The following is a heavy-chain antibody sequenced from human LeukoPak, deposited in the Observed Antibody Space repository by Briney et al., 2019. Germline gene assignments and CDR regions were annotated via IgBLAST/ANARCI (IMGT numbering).Heavy chain of an antibody. V-gene: IGHV1-46*01. J-gene: IGHJ3*02. CDR1: GYTFTSYY. D-gene: IGHD3-3*01. CDR3: ARRSGFDAFDI. CDR2: INPSGGST. Sequence: ASVMVSCKASGYTFTSYYMHWVRQAPGQGLEWMGIINPSGGSTSYAQKFQGRVTMTRDTSTSTVYMELGSLRSEDTAVYYRARRSGFDAFDILGQGTMVTVSS.